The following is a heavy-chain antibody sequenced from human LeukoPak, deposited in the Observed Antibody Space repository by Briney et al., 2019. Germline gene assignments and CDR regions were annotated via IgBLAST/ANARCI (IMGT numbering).Heavy chain of an antibody. Sequence: GGTLRLSCAASGFTFSNYGMSWARQAPGKGLEWVSVITGSGDTYYADSVKGRFTISRDNSKNSLYLQMNSLRAEDTAVYYCARDRRYGAVFAHYGSGSYFDYWGQGTLVTVSS. CDR1: GFTFSNYG. D-gene: IGHD3-10*01. J-gene: IGHJ4*02. CDR3: ARDRRYGAVFAHYGSGSYFDY. CDR2: ITGSGDT. V-gene: IGHV3-23*01.